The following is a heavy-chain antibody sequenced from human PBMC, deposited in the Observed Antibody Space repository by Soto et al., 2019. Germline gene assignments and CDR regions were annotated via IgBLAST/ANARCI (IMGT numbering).Heavy chain of an antibody. Sequence: QLQLQESGPGLLKPSETLSLTCTVSGGSITSSTYNWGWIRQPPGKGLEWIGSIFYGGSTYYNPSLKSRVTISVDTSKNQFSLNLSSVTAADTAVYYCAGDGNYGLSYFDLWGRGTLVTVSS. V-gene: IGHV4-39*01. CDR1: GGSITSSTYN. CDR3: AGDGNYGLSYFDL. D-gene: IGHD1-7*01. CDR2: IFYGGST. J-gene: IGHJ2*01.